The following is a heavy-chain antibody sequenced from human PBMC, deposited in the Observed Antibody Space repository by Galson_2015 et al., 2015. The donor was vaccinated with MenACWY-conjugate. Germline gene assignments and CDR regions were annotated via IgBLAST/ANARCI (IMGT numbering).Heavy chain of an antibody. J-gene: IGHJ4*02. CDR1: GFTFNIYA. Sequence: SLRLSCAASGFTFNIYAMHWVRQAPGKGLEYISAISGKGDSTYYADSVKGGFTISRDNSKNTLYLLMSSLRAEDTAVYYCVKDLSSSSYYRFLSVPTSLFDYWGQGTLVTVSS. CDR3: VKDLSSSSYYRFLSVPTSLFDY. CDR2: ISGKGDST. D-gene: IGHD3-22*01. V-gene: IGHV3-64D*06.